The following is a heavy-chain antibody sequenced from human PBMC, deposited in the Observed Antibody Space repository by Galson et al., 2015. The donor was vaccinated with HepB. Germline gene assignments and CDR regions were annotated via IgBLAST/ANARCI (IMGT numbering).Heavy chain of an antibody. CDR3: AREAGAAAGYYYYYGMDV. J-gene: IGHJ6*02. V-gene: IGHV1-3*01. CDR2: INAGNGNT. Sequence: SVKVSCKASGYTFTSYAMHWVRQAPGQRLEWMGWINAGNGNTKYSQKFQGRVTITRDTSASTAYMELSSLRSEDTAVYYCAREAGAAAGYYYYYGMDVWGQGTTVTVSS. D-gene: IGHD6-13*01. CDR1: GYTFTSYA.